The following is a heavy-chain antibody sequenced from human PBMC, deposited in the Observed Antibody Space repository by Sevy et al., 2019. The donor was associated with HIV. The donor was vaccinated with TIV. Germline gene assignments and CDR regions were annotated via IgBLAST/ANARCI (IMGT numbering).Heavy chain of an antibody. CDR2: TSYDGSHK. Sequence: GGSLRLSCTVSGFIFSNFAMHWVRQAPGKGLEWVAVTSYDGSHKYYADSVKGRFTVSRDNSRNILSLEMNSLRRDDTAVYYCARGENDDEFFQYWGLGTLVTVSS. CDR3: ARGENDDEFFQY. J-gene: IGHJ1*01. CDR1: GFIFSNFA. V-gene: IGHV3-30*04. D-gene: IGHD1-26*01.